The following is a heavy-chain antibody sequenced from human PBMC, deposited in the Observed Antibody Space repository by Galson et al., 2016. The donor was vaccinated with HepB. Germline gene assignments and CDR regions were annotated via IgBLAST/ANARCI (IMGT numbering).Heavy chain of an antibody. CDR3: ERRRAYCSGGTCSPNYYYYGMDG. Sequence: SVKVSCKASGYTFTSYDINWVRQATGQGLEWMGWLNPNSGNTAYAQKFQGGVTMTRNTSISTAYMELSSLRSEDTAVYYCERRRAYCSGGTCSPNYYYYGMDGWGQGTTVTVSS. D-gene: IGHD2-15*01. J-gene: IGHJ6*02. CDR1: GYTFTSYD. CDR2: LNPNSGNT. V-gene: IGHV1-8*01.